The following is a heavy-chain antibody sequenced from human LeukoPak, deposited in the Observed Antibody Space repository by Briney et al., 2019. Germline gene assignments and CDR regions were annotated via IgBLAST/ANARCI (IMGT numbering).Heavy chain of an antibody. Sequence: SETLSLTCAVYGGSFSGYYWSWIRQPPGKGLEWIGEINHSGSTNYNPSLKSRVTISVDTSKNQFSLKLSSVTAADTAVYYCARCPGNYGDYEWHYYYYYYMDVWGKGTTVTISS. J-gene: IGHJ6*03. CDR1: GGSFSGYY. CDR3: ARCPGNYGDYEWHYYYYYYMDV. V-gene: IGHV4-34*01. CDR2: INHSGST. D-gene: IGHD4-17*01.